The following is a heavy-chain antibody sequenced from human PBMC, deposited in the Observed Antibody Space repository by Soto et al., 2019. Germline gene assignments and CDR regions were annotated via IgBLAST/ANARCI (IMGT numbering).Heavy chain of an antibody. CDR3: ASLYSSAWARDY. Sequence: GGSLRLSCAASGFTFSSCWMHWVRQAPGKGLVWVSRISSDGSSTNYADSVKGRFTISRDNAKNTLYLQMYNLRAEDTAVYYCASLYSSAWARDYWRQGTLVTVSS. CDR1: GFTFSSCW. D-gene: IGHD6-19*01. J-gene: IGHJ4*02. CDR2: ISSDGSST. V-gene: IGHV3-74*01.